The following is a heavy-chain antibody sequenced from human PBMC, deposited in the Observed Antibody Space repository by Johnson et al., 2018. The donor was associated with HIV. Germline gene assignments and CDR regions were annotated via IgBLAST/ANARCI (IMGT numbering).Heavy chain of an antibody. V-gene: IGHV3-66*02. CDR3: ARVGSTWTDAFDI. Sequence: EVQLMESGGCLVQPGESLRLSCAASGFTVSSNYMSWVRQAPGKGLEWVSVIYSGGSTYYADSVKGRFTISRDKSKNTLYLQMNSLRTEDTAVYYCARVGSTWTDAFDIWGQGTMVTVSS. CDR1: GFTVSSNY. J-gene: IGHJ3*02. CDR2: IYSGGST. D-gene: IGHD6-13*01.